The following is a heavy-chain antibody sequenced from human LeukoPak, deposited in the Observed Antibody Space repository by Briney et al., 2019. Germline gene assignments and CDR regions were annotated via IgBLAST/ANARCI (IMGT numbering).Heavy chain of an antibody. Sequence: PSETLSLTCTVSGGSISSSSYYWGWIRQPPGKGLEWIGSIYYSGSTYYNPSLKSRVTISVDTSKNQFSLKLSSVTAADTAVYYCASGSQDYGDYYYYYYMDVWGKGTTVTVSS. CDR2: IYYSGST. D-gene: IGHD4-17*01. CDR1: GGSISSSSYY. J-gene: IGHJ6*03. CDR3: ASGSQDYGDYYYYYYMDV. V-gene: IGHV4-39*07.